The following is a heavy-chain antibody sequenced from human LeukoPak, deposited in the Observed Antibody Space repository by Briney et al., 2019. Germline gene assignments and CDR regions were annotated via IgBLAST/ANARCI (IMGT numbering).Heavy chain of an antibody. CDR3: ARSAPTRGSDFDY. CDR2: IYTSGST. D-gene: IGHD3-16*01. J-gene: IGHJ4*02. CDR1: GNSISSYY. Sequence: SETLSLTCTVSGNSISSYYWSWIRQPAGKGLEWIGRIYTSGSTYYNPSLKSRVTISVDTSKNQFSLKLSSVTAADTAVYYCARSAPTRGSDFDYWGQGTLVTVSS. V-gene: IGHV4-4*07.